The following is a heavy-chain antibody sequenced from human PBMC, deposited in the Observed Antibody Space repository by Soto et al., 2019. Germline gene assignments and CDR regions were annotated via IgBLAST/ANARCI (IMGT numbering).Heavy chain of an antibody. V-gene: IGHV3-23*01. CDR3: AKDWGAAAGTGQTFDY. CDR2: ISGSGGST. CDR1: GFTFSSYA. J-gene: IGHJ4*02. Sequence: GGSLRLSCAASGFTFSSYAMSCVRQAPGKGLEWVSAISGSGGSTYYADSVKGRFTISRDNSKNTLYLQMNSLRAEDTAVYYCAKDWGAAAGTGQTFDYWGQGTLVTVSS. D-gene: IGHD6-13*01.